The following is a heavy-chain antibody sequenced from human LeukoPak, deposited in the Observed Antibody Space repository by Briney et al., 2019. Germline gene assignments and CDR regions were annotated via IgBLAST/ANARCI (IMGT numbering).Heavy chain of an antibody. CDR2: IYHSGST. CDR3: ARDRSGLDSYGPDFDY. J-gene: IGHJ4*02. V-gene: IGHV4-30-2*01. CDR1: GGSISSGGYY. D-gene: IGHD5-18*01. Sequence: SQTLSLTCTVSGGSISSGGYYWSWIRQPPGKGLEWIGYIYHSGSTYYNPSLKSRVTISVDRSKNQFSLKLSSVTAADTAVYYCARDRSGLDSYGPDFDYWGQGTLVTVSS.